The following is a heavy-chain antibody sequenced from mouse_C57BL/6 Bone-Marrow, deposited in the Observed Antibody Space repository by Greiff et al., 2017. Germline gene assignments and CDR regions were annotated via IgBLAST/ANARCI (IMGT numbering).Heavy chain of an antibody. CDR1: GYSFTSYC. J-gene: IGHJ3*01. D-gene: IGHD2-12*01. CDR3: RRGVDDGWFAY. CDR2: IYPGNSDT. V-gene: IGHV1-5*01. Sequence: VQLKQSGPVLARPSPSVMMSCKTSGYSFTSYCMHWVKQRPGQGLEWIGAIYPGNSDTSYNQQFHSQAKLTAVTSASTAYMALSSLTTEDASVYYYRRGVDDGWFAYWGQGTLVTVSA.